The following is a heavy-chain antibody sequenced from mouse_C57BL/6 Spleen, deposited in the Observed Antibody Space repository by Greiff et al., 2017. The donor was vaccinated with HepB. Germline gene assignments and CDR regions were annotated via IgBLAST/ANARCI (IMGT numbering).Heavy chain of an antibody. J-gene: IGHJ4*01. CDR3: ARGTTVVENYAMDY. Sequence: DVKLLESEGGLVQPGSSMKLSCTASGFTFSDYYMAWVRQVPEKGLEWVANINYDGSSTYYLDSLKTRFIISRDNAKNILYLQRSSLKSEDTATYYCARGTTVVENYAMDYWGQGTSVTVSS. D-gene: IGHD1-1*01. CDR1: GFTFSDYY. CDR2: INYDGSST. V-gene: IGHV5-16*01.